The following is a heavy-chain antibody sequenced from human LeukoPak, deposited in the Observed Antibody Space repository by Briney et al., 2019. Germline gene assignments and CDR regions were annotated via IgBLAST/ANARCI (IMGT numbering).Heavy chain of an antibody. D-gene: IGHD6-19*01. V-gene: IGHV5-51*01. CDR3: ARQVGVYSSGWFGTPSFNWFDP. J-gene: IGHJ5*02. CDR2: IYPGDSDT. Sequence: PGESLKISCKGSGYSFTSYWIGWVRQMPGKGLEWMGIIYPGDSDTRYSPSFQGQVTISADKSISTAYLQWSSLKASDTAMYYCARQVGVYSSGWFGTPSFNWFDPWGQGTLVTVSS. CDR1: GYSFTSYW.